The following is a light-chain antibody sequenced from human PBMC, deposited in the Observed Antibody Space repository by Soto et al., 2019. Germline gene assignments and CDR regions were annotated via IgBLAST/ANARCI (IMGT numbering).Light chain of an antibody. Sequence: EIQMTQSPSSLSASVVDRVTITCRASQSISSYLNWYQQKPGKAPKLLIYAASSLQSGVPSRFSGSGSGTDFTLTISSLQPEDFATYYCQQSYSTPPTFGQGTKVDI. CDR3: QQSYSTPPT. V-gene: IGKV1-39*01. CDR1: QSISSY. CDR2: AAS. J-gene: IGKJ1*01.